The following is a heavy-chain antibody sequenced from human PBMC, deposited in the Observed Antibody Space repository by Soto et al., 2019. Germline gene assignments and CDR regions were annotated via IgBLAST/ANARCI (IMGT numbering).Heavy chain of an antibody. CDR1: AYTFTAYD. Sequence: ASVNGSCKASAYTFTAYDRHWVRQAPGQGLEWMGWINPNSGDTNYAQKFQGWVTMTRDTSINTAYMELTRLKSDDTAVYYCARDDLGRHIAAAGQPSYYYYYYMDVWGKGTTVTVSS. CDR2: INPNSGDT. J-gene: IGHJ6*03. V-gene: IGHV1-2*04. CDR3: ARDDLGRHIAAAGQPSYYYYYYMDV. D-gene: IGHD6-13*01.